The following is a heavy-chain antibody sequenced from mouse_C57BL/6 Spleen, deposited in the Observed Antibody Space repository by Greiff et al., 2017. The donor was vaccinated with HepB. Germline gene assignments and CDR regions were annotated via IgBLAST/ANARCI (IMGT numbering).Heavy chain of an antibody. V-gene: IGHV1-5*01. D-gene: IGHD2-3*01. Sequence: EVQLQQSGTVLARPGASVKMSCKTSGYTFTSYWMHWVKQRPGQGLEWIGAIYPGNSDTSYNQKFKGKANLTAVTSASTACMELSSLTNEDSAVYYGTRSDGYYVFFDYWGQGTTLTVSS. CDR2: IYPGNSDT. CDR1: GYTFTSYW. CDR3: TRSDGYYVFFDY. J-gene: IGHJ2*01.